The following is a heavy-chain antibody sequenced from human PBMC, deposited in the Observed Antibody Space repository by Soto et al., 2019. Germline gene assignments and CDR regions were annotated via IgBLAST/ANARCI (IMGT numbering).Heavy chain of an antibody. V-gene: IGHV4-4*02. CDR2: TYHSGTT. CDR3: AREVNSSPARGPNWFDP. Sequence: PSETLSLTCAVSGDSINNSHWWSWVRQTPGKGLEWIGETYHSGTTNYNPSLKTRVTISIDKSKYQFSLKMNSVTAADTAVYYCAREVNSSPARGPNWFDPWGQGTLVTVSS. D-gene: IGHD6-13*01. CDR1: GDSINNSHW. J-gene: IGHJ5*02.